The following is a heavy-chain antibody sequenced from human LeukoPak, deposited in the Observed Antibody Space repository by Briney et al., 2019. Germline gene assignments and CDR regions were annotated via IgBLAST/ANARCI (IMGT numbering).Heavy chain of an antibody. CDR3: ARGPSGYHNT. CDR1: EFTFSSYT. D-gene: IGHD5-12*01. CDR2: ISRSTNYI. Sequence: TGGSLRLSCAASEFTFSSYTMNWVRQAPGKGLEWVSLISRSTNYIYYADSVKGRFTISRDNAKNSLYLQMNSLRAEDTAVYYCARGPSGYHNTGGQGTLVTVSS. J-gene: IGHJ4*02. V-gene: IGHV3-21*01.